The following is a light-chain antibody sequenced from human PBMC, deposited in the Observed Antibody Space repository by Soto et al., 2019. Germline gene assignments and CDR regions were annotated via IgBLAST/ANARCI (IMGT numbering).Light chain of an antibody. Sequence: EIVLTQSPDTLSLSPGERATLSCRTSQSVSSGHLAWYQQKPGQAPRLLLYGASNRTTGIPDRFTGSGSGTEFTLTISRLEPEDFAAYSCQQYGSSPYTFGQGTKLEI. J-gene: IGKJ2*01. CDR3: QQYGSSPYT. CDR1: QSVSSGH. V-gene: IGKV3-20*01. CDR2: GAS.